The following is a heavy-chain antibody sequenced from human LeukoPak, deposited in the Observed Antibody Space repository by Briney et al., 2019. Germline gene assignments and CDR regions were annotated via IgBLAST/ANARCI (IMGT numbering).Heavy chain of an antibody. V-gene: IGHV3-66*02. CDR2: IYTGGST. CDR3: ARAEVLSFFDS. Sequence: GESLKISCTATGFTVSTNYMNWVRQAPGKGLEWVSVIYTGGSTYYADSVKGRFNISRDNSKNTVYLQMNSLRPEDTAVYYCARAEVLSFFDSWGQGTLVTVSS. CDR1: GFTVSTNY. J-gene: IGHJ4*02. D-gene: IGHD4/OR15-4a*01.